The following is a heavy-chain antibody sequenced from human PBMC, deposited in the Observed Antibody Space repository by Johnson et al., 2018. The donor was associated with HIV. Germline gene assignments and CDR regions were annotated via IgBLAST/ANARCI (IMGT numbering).Heavy chain of an antibody. CDR1: GFTCRSYS. D-gene: IGHD4-17*01. Sequence: VQPVESGGGEVQSGMTLRRSCAASGFTCRSYSMHWVRQAPGTGPERVTVTPYDGSNKTYADSGQGRFTISRATSKSTLYRQMNCLRAEDTAVYFCARGWVGATVTTSAGAFDIWAQRTMVTVSS. V-gene: IGHV3-30-3*01. J-gene: IGHJ3*02. CDR3: ARGWVGATVTTSAGAFDI. CDR2: TPYDGSNK.